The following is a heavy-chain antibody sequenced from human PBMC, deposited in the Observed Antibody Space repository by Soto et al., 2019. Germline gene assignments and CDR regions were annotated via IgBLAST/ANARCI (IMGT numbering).Heavy chain of an antibody. V-gene: IGHV2-5*02. J-gene: IGHJ4*02. CDR1: GFSLSTYHMG. CDR3: AHAGDYDLLTFDH. CDR2: IYWDDDK. Sequence: QITLKESGPTLVRPAQTLTLTCDFSGFSLSTYHMGVAWIRQPPGKALEWLALIYWDDDKRYSPSLKDRLATSKDPSSNQVVLTITNMAPGDTATYFCAHAGDYDLLTFDHWGPGTLVTVSS. D-gene: IGHD4-17*01.